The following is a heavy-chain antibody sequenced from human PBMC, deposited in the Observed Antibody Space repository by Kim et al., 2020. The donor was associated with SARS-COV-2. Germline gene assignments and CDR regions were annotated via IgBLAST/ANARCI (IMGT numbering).Heavy chain of an antibody. Sequence: YAQEFQGRVTNTADESTSTAYMELSSLRSEDTAVYYCANKDYGDQNWFDHWGQGTLVTVSS. V-gene: IGHV1-69*01. J-gene: IGHJ5*02. CDR3: ANKDYGDQNWFDH. D-gene: IGHD4-17*01.